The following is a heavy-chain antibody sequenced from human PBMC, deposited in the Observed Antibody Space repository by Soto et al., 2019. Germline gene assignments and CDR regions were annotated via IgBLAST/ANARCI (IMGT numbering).Heavy chain of an antibody. CDR1: GGTFSSYA. CDR3: ARAGPRADYDILTGYYTD. CDR2: IIPIFGTA. J-gene: IGHJ4*02. Sequence: QVQLVQSGAEVKKPGSSVKVSCKASGGTFSSYAISWVRQAPGQGLEWMGGIIPIFGTANYAQKFQGRVTITADESTSTAYMERSSLRSEDTAVYYCARAGPRADYDILTGYYTDWGQGTLVTVSS. D-gene: IGHD3-9*01. V-gene: IGHV1-69*01.